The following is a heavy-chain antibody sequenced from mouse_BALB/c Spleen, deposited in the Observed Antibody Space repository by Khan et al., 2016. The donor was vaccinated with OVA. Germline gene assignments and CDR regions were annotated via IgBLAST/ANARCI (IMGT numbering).Heavy chain of an antibody. J-gene: IGHJ4*01. CDR2: IWGDGST. CDR1: GFSLTGYG. CDR3: ATEIYYDYEYYNAMDN. Sequence: QVQLKESGPGLVAPSQSLSITCTVSGFSLTGYGVHWVRQPPGKGLEWLGMIWGDGSTDYNSALKSRLSISKDNCKSQVFLKMNSLQTDDTARYYCATEIYYDYEYYNAMDNWGQGTSVTVSS. V-gene: IGHV2-6-7*01. D-gene: IGHD2-4*01.